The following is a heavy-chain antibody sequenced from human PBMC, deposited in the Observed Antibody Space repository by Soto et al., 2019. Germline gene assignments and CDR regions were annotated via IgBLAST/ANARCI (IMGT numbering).Heavy chain of an antibody. CDR3: ARGGILGYCSSTSCYRWFDP. J-gene: IGHJ5*02. Sequence: SETLSLTCAVYGGSFSGYYWSWIRQPPGKGLEWIGEINHSGSTNYNPSLKSRVTISVDTSKNQFSLKLSSVTAADTAVYYCARGGILGYCSSTSCYRWFDPWGQGTLVTVSS. CDR1: GGSFSGYY. D-gene: IGHD2-2*01. CDR2: INHSGST. V-gene: IGHV4-34*01.